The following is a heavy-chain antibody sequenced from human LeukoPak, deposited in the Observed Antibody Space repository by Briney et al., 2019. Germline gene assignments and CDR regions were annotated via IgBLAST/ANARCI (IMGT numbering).Heavy chain of an antibody. D-gene: IGHD2-8*01. V-gene: IGHV3-30*03. CDR2: ISDDGRHN. J-gene: IGHJ4*02. CDR1: GFSVTSKY. Sequence: GGSLRLSCAASGFSVTSKYINWVRQAPCKGLEWVAVISDDGRHNYYADSVKGRFTISRDNSKSTLYLQMNSLRDDDSAAYFCARVYLERLTADFDHWGQGTQVTVSP. CDR3: ARVYLERLTADFDH.